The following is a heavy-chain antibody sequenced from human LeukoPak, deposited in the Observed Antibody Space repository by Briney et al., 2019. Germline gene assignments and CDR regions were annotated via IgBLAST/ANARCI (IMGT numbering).Heavy chain of an antibody. CDR1: GFTFSSYW. CDR2: ISSSSSYI. J-gene: IGHJ4*02. V-gene: IGHV3-21*01. D-gene: IGHD6-13*01. Sequence: PGGSLRLSCAASGFTFSSYWMHWVRQAPGKGLEWVSSISSSSSYIYYADSVKGRFTISRDNAKNSLYLQMNSLRAEDTAVYYCARDWQLGGGYFDYWGQGTLVTVSS. CDR3: ARDWQLGGGYFDY.